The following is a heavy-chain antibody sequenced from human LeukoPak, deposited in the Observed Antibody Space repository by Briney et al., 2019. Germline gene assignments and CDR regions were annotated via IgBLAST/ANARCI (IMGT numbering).Heavy chain of an antibody. CDR2: MKPKSGNT. CDR3: ARINGPPDY. D-gene: IGHD2-8*01. V-gene: IGHV1-8*01. CDR1: AYTFTIYD. J-gene: IGHJ4*02. Sequence: ASVTVSFTASAYTFTIYDINWVRQAPGQGQEWMGWMKPKSGNTGYAQKFQGKVTMTRDTSISTACMEVSSLTFEDTAIYYCARINGPPDYWGQGTLVTVS.